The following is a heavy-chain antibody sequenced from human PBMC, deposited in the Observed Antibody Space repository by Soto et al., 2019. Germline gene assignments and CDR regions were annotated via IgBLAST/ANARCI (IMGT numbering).Heavy chain of an antibody. CDR1: GFTFSTAA. D-gene: IGHD5-18*01. CDR3: ARARGFSYGSRFDS. J-gene: IGHJ4*02. Sequence: QVHLVESGGGVVQPGRSLRLSCAASGFTFSTAAMHWVRQAPGKGLEWVALISSDGSIKYYAGFVKGRFTISRDSSKNAVFLQMNSLKADDTAVYFSARARGFSYGSRFDSWGQGTLVTVSA. V-gene: IGHV3-30-3*01. CDR2: ISSDGSIK.